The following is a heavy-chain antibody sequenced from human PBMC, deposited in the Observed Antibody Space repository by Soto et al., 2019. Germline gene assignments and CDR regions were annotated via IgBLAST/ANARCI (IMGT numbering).Heavy chain of an antibody. D-gene: IGHD6-19*01. V-gene: IGHV3-66*01. CDR1: GFTVSSNY. Sequence: ESGGGLVQPGGSLRLSCAASGFTVSSNYMSGVRQAPGKGLAWVSGIYSGGSTYYADSVKGRFTISRDNSKNTLYLQMNSLRAEDTAVYYCASVAAAGPFDYWGEGTLVTVSS. CDR3: ASVAAAGPFDY. CDR2: IYSGGST. J-gene: IGHJ4*02.